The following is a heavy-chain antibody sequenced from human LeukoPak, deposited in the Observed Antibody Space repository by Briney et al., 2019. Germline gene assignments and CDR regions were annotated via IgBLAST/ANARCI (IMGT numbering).Heavy chain of an antibody. CDR1: GFTFSTST. CDR3: AKGGISGDGLEY. J-gene: IGHJ4*02. V-gene: IGHV3-23*01. Sequence: PGGSLRLSCAASGFTFSTSTMIWVRQAPGKGLERVSSIGGSGDTYYAVSVKGRFTISRDNSKNTLHLLMNSLRADDTAAYYCAKGGISGDGLEYWGQGTLVTVSS. D-gene: IGHD5-24*01. CDR2: IGGSGDT.